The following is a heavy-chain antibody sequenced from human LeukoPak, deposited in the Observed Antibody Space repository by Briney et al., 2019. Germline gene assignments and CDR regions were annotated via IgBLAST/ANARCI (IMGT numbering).Heavy chain of an antibody. Sequence: SETLSLTCTVSGGSISSSSYYWGWIRQPPGKGLEWIGSIYYSGSTNYNPSLKSRVPISVDTSKNQFSLKLSSLTAADTAVYYCATLSGYSSESWFDPWGQGILVTVSS. CDR2: IYYSGST. J-gene: IGHJ5*02. V-gene: IGHV4-39*07. CDR1: GGSISSSSYY. D-gene: IGHD3-3*01. CDR3: ATLSGYSSESWFDP.